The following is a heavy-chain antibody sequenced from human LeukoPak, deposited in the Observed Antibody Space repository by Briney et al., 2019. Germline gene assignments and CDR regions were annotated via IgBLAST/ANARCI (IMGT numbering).Heavy chain of an antibody. D-gene: IGHD4-17*01. Sequence: SVKVSCKASGGTFSSYAISWVRQAPGQGLEWMGGIIPIFGTANYAQKFQGRVTITADESTSTAYMELSSLRSEDTAVYYCARDLDTVTTSSPYYYGMDVWGQGSTGTVSS. CDR1: GGTFSSYA. CDR2: IIPIFGTA. V-gene: IGHV1-69*01. J-gene: IGHJ6*02. CDR3: ARDLDTVTTSSPYYYGMDV.